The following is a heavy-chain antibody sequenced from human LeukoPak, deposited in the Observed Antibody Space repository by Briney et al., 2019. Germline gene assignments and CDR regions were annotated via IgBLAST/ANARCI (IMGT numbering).Heavy chain of an antibody. D-gene: IGHD3-22*01. CDR3: ARAPPRHYYDNTEYYFDY. Sequence: GGSLRLSCAASGFTFSSYSMNWVRQAPGKGLEWVSSISSSSSYIYYADSVKGRFTISRDNAKSSLFLQMNSLRAEDSAVYYCARAPPRHYYDNTEYYFDYWGQGTLVTVSS. J-gene: IGHJ4*02. CDR2: ISSSSSYI. V-gene: IGHV3-21*01. CDR1: GFTFSSYS.